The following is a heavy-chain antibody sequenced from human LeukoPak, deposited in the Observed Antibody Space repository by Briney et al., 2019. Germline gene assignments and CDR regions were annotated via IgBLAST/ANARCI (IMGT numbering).Heavy chain of an antibody. D-gene: IGHD4-11*01. Sequence: GGSLRLSCAASGFTFSNYGIHWVRQAPGKGLEWVAVIWYDGSNKYYADSVKGRFIISRDNSKNTLYLQMNSLRAEDTAVYYCARDYSNYYYYYGMDVWGQGTTVTVSS. CDR1: GFTFSNYG. CDR3: ARDYSNYYYYYGMDV. J-gene: IGHJ6*02. CDR2: IWYDGSNK. V-gene: IGHV3-33*01.